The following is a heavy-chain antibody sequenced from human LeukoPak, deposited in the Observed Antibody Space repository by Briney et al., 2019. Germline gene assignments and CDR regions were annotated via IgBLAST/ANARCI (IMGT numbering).Heavy chain of an antibody. J-gene: IGHJ4*02. D-gene: IGHD1-26*01. Sequence: GGSLRLSCAVSGFRFNSHHMHWVREAPNKGLEWVAVAPHDRSSPSHAASVNGRFTISRDNSKDTLFLHMDSLRVDDTAIYYCARQSLGASGLDHWGQGVLVTVSS. CDR2: APHDRSSP. V-gene: IGHV3-30*03. CDR3: ARQSLGASGLDH. CDR1: GFRFNSHH.